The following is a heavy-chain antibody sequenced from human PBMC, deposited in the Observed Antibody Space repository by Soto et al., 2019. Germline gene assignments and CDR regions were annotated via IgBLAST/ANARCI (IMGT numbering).Heavy chain of an antibody. CDR1: GFTLSTHA. J-gene: IGHJ4*02. V-gene: IGHV3-23*01. D-gene: IGHD6-13*01. Sequence: GGSLRLSCAASGFTLSTHAMSWVRQTPGKGLQWVSTISGSDGITFYADSVKGRFTISTDNSKNTLYLQMNSLRAEDTAIYYCATDLGSSWYREDCWGQGTLVTVSS. CDR2: ISGSDGIT. CDR3: ATDLGSSWYREDC.